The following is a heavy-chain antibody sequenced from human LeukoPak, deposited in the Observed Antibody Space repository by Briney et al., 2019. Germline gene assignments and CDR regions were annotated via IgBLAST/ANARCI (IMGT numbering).Heavy chain of an antibody. CDR3: ANKPTLSCTHGVCVVIDY. J-gene: IGHJ4*02. Sequence: PGGSLRLSCAASGFALSSYAMSWVRQAPGKGLEWVSATSSSDAGTYHAESVRGRFTISRDNSKNTLYLQMNSLRAEDTAVYFCANKPTLSCTHGVCVVIDYWGQGTLVTVSS. CDR2: TSSSDAGT. CDR1: GFALSSYA. D-gene: IGHD2-8*01. V-gene: IGHV3-23*01.